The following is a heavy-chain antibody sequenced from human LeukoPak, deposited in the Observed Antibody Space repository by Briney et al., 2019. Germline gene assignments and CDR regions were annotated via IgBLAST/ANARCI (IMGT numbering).Heavy chain of an antibody. J-gene: IGHJ4*02. Sequence: PSETLSLTCAVYGGSFSGYYWSWIRQSPGKGLEWIGEINHSGSTNYNPSLKSRVTISVDTSKNQFSLKLSSVTAADTAVYYCAREAGSGWYGGTRREFDSWGQGTLVTVSS. V-gene: IGHV4-34*01. CDR2: INHSGST. CDR1: GGSFSGYY. CDR3: AREAGSGWYGGTRREFDS. D-gene: IGHD6-19*01.